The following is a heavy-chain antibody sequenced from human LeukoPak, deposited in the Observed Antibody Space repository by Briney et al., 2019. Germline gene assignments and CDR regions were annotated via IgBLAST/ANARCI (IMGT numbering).Heavy chain of an antibody. J-gene: IGHJ6*02. D-gene: IGHD3-3*01. CDR2: ISYDGSNK. CDR3: ARGSHYDFWSGYYEYYYYGMDV. V-gene: IGHV3-30*19. Sequence: GGSLRLSCAASGFTFSSYGFHWVRQAPGKGLEWVAVISYDGSNKYYADSVKGRFTISRDNSKNTLYLQMNSLRAEDTAVYYCARGSHYDFWSGYYEYYYYGMDVWGQGTTVTVSS. CDR1: GFTFSSYG.